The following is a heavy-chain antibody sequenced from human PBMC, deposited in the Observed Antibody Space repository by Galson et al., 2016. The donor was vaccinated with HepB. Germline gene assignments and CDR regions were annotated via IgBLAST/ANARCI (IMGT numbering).Heavy chain of an antibody. CDR1: GYTFSTYG. CDR2: IGPDNGHT. CDR3: ARDRVCGCDTFDS. Sequence: SVKVSCKASGYTFSTYGISWVRQAPGQGLEWMGWIGPDNGHTNYAQNFQGRIPMTTDTSTATAYMEMSRLRPDDTAMYYCARDRVCGCDTFDSWGQGTMVTVSS. J-gene: IGHJ3*01. V-gene: IGHV1-18*01. D-gene: IGHD2-2*02.